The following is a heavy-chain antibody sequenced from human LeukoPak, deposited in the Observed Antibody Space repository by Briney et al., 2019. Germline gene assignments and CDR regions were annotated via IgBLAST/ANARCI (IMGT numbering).Heavy chain of an antibody. CDR2: INHSGST. J-gene: IGHJ5*02. D-gene: IGHD3-3*01. CDR3: ARQTRITIFGNNLFDP. V-gene: IGHV4-34*01. Sequence: SETLFLTCAVYGGSFSGYYWSWIRQPPGKGLERIGEINHSGSTNYNPSLKSRVTISVDTSKNHFSLKLSSVTAADTAVYYCARQTRITIFGNNLFDPWGHGTVVTVSS. CDR1: GGSFSGYY.